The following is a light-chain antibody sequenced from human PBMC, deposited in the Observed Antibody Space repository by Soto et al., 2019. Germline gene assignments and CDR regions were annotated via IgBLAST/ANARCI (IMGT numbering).Light chain of an antibody. CDR3: ATWDTSLSGAV. CDR2: ENS. V-gene: IGLV1-51*01. CDR1: RSNIGVNY. Sequence: QSVLTQPPSVSAAPGQKVTISCSGTRSNIGVNYVSWYQQHVPGTVPKLLSYENSQRPSGIPDRFSASKSGTTATLAITGPQTGDEADYYCATWDTSLSGAVFGGGTKLTVL. J-gene: IGLJ1*01.